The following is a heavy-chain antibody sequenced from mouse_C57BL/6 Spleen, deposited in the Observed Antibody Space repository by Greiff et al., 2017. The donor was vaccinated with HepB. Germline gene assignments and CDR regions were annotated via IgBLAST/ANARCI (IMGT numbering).Heavy chain of an antibody. CDR2: IDPSDSYT. V-gene: IGHV1-69*01. CDR1: GYTFTSYW. J-gene: IGHJ2*01. Sequence: QVQLQQPGAELVMPGASVKLSCKASGYTFTSYWMHWVKQRPGQGLEWIGEIDPSDSYTNYNQKFKGKSTLTVDKSSSPAYMQLSSLTSEDSAVYYCARGSSGYRLFDYWGQGTTLTVSS. D-gene: IGHD3-2*02. CDR3: ARGSSGYRLFDY.